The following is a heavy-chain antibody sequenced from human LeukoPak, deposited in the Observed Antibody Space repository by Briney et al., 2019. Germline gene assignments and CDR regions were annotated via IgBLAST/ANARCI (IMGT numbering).Heavy chain of an antibody. CDR3: ARDVLVRGVYFDY. J-gene: IGHJ4*02. D-gene: IGHD3-10*01. Sequence: PGGTLRLSCAASEFTFSSYEMNWVRQAPGKGLEWISYIRSSGNTIYYADSVKGRFTISRDNAKNSLYLQMNSLRAEDTAVYYCARDVLVRGVYFDYWGQGVLVDVSS. CDR1: EFTFSSYE. CDR2: IRSSGNTI. V-gene: IGHV3-48*03.